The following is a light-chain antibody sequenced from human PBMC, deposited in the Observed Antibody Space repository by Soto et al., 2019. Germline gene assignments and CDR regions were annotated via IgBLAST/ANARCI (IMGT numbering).Light chain of an antibody. V-gene: IGLV1-40*01. Sequence: QSVLTQPPSVSGAPGQRVTISCTGSSSNIGAGYDVHWYQQLPGTAPKLLIYCNSNRPSGVPDRFSGSKSGTSASLAITGLQAEDEADYYCQSYDSSLSGVFGGGTKVTVL. CDR2: CNS. J-gene: IGLJ3*02. CDR1: SSNIGAGYD. CDR3: QSYDSSLSGV.